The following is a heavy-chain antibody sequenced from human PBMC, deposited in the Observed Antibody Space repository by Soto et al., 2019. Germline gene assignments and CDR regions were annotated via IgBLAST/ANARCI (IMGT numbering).Heavy chain of an antibody. CDR2: ISAYNGNT. D-gene: IGHD3-10*01. V-gene: IGHV1-18*01. Sequence: QVQLVQSGAEVKKPGASVKASCKASGYTFTSYGISWVRQAPGQGLEWMGWISAYNGNTNYAQKLQGRVTMTTDTSTSTAYMELRSLRSDDTAVYYCARTTPGAAMVRGSKHFDYWGQGTLVTVSS. CDR3: ARTTPGAAMVRGSKHFDY. J-gene: IGHJ4*02. CDR1: GYTFTSYG.